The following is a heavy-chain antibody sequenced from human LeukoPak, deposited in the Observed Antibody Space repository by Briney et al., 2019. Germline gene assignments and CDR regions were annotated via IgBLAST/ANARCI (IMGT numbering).Heavy chain of an antibody. V-gene: IGHV3-21*01. CDR2: ISSSSSYI. CDR1: GFTFSTYS. Sequence: GGSLGLSCAASGFTFSTYSMNWVRQAPGKGLEWVSSISSSSSYIYYADSVKGRFTISRDNAKNSLYLQMNSLRAEDTAVYYCTRLTAGSGSPEVYYYYYMDVWGQGTLVTVSS. J-gene: IGHJ6*03. D-gene: IGHD6-19*01. CDR3: TRLTAGSGSPEVYYYYYMDV.